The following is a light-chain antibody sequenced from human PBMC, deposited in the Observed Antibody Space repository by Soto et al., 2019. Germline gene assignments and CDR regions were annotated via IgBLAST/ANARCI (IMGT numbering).Light chain of an antibody. CDR1: SSDIGAYDY. CDR3: SSYTSSSPG. Sequence: QSALTQPASLSGSPGQSITISCTGTSSDIGAYDYVSWFQQHPGKAPKLMISEVNNRPSGVSNRFSGSKSGNTASLTISGLQAEDEADYYCSSYTSSSPGFGGGTKLTVL. V-gene: IGLV2-14*01. J-gene: IGLJ2*01. CDR2: EVN.